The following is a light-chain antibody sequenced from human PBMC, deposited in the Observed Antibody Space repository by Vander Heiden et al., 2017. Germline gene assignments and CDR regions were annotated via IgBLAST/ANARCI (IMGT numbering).Light chain of an antibody. Sequence: QAVVTQEPSLTVYPGGTVTLTCGSSTGAVTSGHYPYWFQQKPGQAPRTLIYDTSNKHSWTPARFSGSLLGGKAALTLSDAQPEDEAEYYCLLSYSGARGVFGGGTKLTVL. CDR2: DTS. J-gene: IGLJ3*02. V-gene: IGLV7-46*01. CDR3: LLSYSGARGV. CDR1: TGAVTSGHY.